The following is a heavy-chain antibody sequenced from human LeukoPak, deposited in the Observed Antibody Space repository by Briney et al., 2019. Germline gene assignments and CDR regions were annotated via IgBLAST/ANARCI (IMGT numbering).Heavy chain of an antibody. J-gene: IGHJ6*03. CDR3: ARVLLTGVFKRFYYMDV. V-gene: IGHV3-48*01. CDR1: GFTFSSYS. D-gene: IGHD7-27*01. CDR2: ISSTSTTI. Sequence: EPGGSLRLSCAASGFTFSSYSMNWVRQAPGKGLEWVSYISSTSTTIYYADSVKGRFTISRDNAKNSLYLQMNSLRAEDTAVYYCARVLLTGVFKRFYYMDVWGKGTTVTVS.